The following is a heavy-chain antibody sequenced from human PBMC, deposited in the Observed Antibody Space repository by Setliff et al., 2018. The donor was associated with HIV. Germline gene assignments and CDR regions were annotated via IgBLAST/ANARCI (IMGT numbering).Heavy chain of an antibody. V-gene: IGHV4-4*07. CDR1: GASLQSYY. CDR2: IYYVGWS. CDR3: ARGVPLLPPHS. J-gene: IGHJ4*02. D-gene: IGHD2-21*02. Sequence: SETLSLTCSVSGASLQSYYWSWIRQPAGKGLQWIGRIYYVGWSKYNPSLEDRVTMSVDTSNNQFSLSLSSVTAADTAVYYCARGVPLLPPHSWGQGTLVTVSS.